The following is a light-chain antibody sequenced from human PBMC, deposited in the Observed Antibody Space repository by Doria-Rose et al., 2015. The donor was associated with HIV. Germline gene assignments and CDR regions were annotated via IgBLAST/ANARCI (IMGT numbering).Light chain of an antibody. Sequence: TQSPGTLSLSPGERATFSCRASQRFSSTYLAWYQQKPGQAPSLLIYDGSTRATGIPDRFSASGSGTDFTLTINRLEPEDFALYYCHQYGTSWTFGQGTKVEI. CDR3: HQYGTSWT. CDR2: DGS. V-gene: IGKV3-20*01. J-gene: IGKJ1*01. CDR1: QRFSSTY.